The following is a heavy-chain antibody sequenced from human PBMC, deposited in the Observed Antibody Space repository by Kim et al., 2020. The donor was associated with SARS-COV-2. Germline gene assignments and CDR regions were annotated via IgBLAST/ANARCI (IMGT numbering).Heavy chain of an antibody. CDR3: ARVSHCSGGSCYPSWFDP. D-gene: IGHD2-15*01. V-gene: IGHV4-59*13. CDR2: IYYSGST. CDR1: GGSISSYY. Sequence: SETLSLTCTVSGGSISSYYWSWIRQPPGKGLEWIGYIYYSGSTNYNPSLKSRVTISVDTSKNQFSLKLSSVTAADTAVYYCARVSHCSGGSCYPSWFDPWGQRTLVTVSS. J-gene: IGHJ5*01.